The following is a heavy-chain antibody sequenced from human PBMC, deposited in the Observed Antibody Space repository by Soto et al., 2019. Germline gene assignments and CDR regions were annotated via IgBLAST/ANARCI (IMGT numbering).Heavy chain of an antibody. V-gene: IGHV1-8*01. CDR3: AREHSSSWRFDY. CDR1: VYTFTSYD. CDR2: MNPNSGNT. J-gene: IGHJ4*02. D-gene: IGHD6-13*01. Sequence: QVQLVQSGAEVKKPGASVKFSCKASVYTFTSYDINWVRQATGQGLEWMGWMNPNSGNTGYAHKFQGRVTMTRNTSISTAYLELSRLRSEDTAVYYCAREHSSSWRFDYWGQGTLVTVAS.